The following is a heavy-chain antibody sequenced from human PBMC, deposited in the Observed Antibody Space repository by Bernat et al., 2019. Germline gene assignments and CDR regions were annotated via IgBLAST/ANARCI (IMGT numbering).Heavy chain of an antibody. CDR1: GGSISSYY. V-gene: IGHV4-59*01. CDR2: IYYSGST. CDR3: ARVPLGGFGELPAYYYGMDV. J-gene: IGHJ6*02. D-gene: IGHD3-10*01. Sequence: QVQLQESGPGLVKPSETLSLTCTVSGGSISSYYWSWIRQPPGKGLEWIGYIYYSGSTNYNPSLKSRVTISVDTSKNQFSLKLSSVTAVDTAVYYCARVPLGGFGELPAYYYGMDVWGQGTTVTVSS.